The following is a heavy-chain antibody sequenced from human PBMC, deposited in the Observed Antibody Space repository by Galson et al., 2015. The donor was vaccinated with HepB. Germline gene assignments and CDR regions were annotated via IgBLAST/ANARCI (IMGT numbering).Heavy chain of an antibody. CDR2: ISAYNGNT. Sequence: SVKDSCKASGYTFTSYGISWVRQAPGQGLEWMGWISAYNGNTNYAQKLQGRVTMTTDTSTSTAYMELRSLRSDDTAVYYCARDQSSGSGYYGMDVWGQGTTVTVSS. J-gene: IGHJ6*02. CDR3: ARDQSSGSGYYGMDV. D-gene: IGHD3-10*01. V-gene: IGHV1-18*01. CDR1: GYTFTSYG.